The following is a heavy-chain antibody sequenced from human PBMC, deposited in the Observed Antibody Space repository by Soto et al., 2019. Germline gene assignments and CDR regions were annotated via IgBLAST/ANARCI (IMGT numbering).Heavy chain of an antibody. CDR3: ARASGYYYYMDV. Sequence: GGSLRLSCAAPGVTFIDHYMSWIRLAPGKGLEWLSYISGSDSTIYYADSVKGRFTISRDNAKNSLYLQMNSLRAEDTAVYYCARASGYYYYMDVWGKGTPVTVSS. D-gene: IGHD6-6*01. V-gene: IGHV3-11*01. CDR1: GVTFIDHY. J-gene: IGHJ6*03. CDR2: ISGSDSTI.